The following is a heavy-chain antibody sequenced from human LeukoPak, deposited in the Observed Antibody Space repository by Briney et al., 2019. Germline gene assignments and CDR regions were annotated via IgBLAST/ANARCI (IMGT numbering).Heavy chain of an antibody. CDR2: INPNSGGT. V-gene: IGHV1-2*02. D-gene: IGHD3-22*01. CDR1: VYTLTGYF. Sequence: RASVKVSCKASVYTLTGYFMHWVRPAPGQGLDGMGWINPNSGGTNYAQKFQGRVTMTRDTSISTAYMELSRLRSDDTAVYYCARESYYDSSGYYSSEYFQHWGQGTLVTVSS. J-gene: IGHJ1*01. CDR3: ARESYYDSSGYYSSEYFQH.